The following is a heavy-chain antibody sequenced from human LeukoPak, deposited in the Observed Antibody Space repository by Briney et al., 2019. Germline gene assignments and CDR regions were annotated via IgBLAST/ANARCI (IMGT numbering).Heavy chain of an antibody. V-gene: IGHV4-39*07. Sequence: KPSETLSLTCTVSGGSISSSSYYWGWIRQPPGKGLEWIGSIYYSGSTYYNPSLKSRVTISVDTSKNQFSLKLSSVTAADTAVYYCARGIKSSIEGPDHDILTGPYYYYGMDVWGQGTTVTVSS. CDR3: ARGIKSSIEGPDHDILTGPYYYYGMDV. CDR1: GGSISSSSYY. J-gene: IGHJ6*02. CDR2: IYYSGST. D-gene: IGHD3-9*01.